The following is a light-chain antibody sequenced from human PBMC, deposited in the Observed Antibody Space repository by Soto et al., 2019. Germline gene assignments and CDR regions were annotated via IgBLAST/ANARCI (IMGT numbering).Light chain of an antibody. CDR3: LLYYGGQLGV. CDR1: TGAVTSGYY. J-gene: IGLJ2*01. Sequence: QAVVTQEPSLTVSPGGTVTLTCASSTGAVTSGYYPNWFQQKPGQAPRALIYSTSNKYSWTPARFSGSLLGGKAALTLSGVQPEDDADYYCLLYYGGQLGVFGVGTKLTVL. CDR2: STS. V-gene: IGLV7-43*01.